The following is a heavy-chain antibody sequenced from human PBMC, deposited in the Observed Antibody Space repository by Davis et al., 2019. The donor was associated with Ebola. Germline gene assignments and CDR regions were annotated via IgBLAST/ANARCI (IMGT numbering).Heavy chain of an antibody. J-gene: IGHJ6*02. CDR3: ARGALIGVVVPAATLYGMDV. Sequence: ASVKVSCKASGGTFSSYDINWVRQAPGQGLEWMGWINPNSGGTNYAQKFQGRVTMTRDTSISTAYMELSSLRSEDTAVYYCARGALIGVVVPAATLYGMDVWGQGTTVTVSS. CDR2: INPNSGGT. V-gene: IGHV1-2*02. CDR1: GGTFSSYD. D-gene: IGHD2-2*01.